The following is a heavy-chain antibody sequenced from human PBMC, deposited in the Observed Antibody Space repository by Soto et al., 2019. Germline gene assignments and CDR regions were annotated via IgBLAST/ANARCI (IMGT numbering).Heavy chain of an antibody. CDR1: GGSIGSGGYS. CDR2: IYHRGST. Sequence: SETLSLTCAVSGGSIGSGGYSWNWIRQPPGKGLEWIGYIYHRGSTLYNPSLKSRVTISVDKSKNQFSLKLSSVTAADTAVYYCARDQLEGNWFDPWGQGTLVTVSS. V-gene: IGHV4-30-2*01. D-gene: IGHD1-1*01. J-gene: IGHJ5*02. CDR3: ARDQLEGNWFDP.